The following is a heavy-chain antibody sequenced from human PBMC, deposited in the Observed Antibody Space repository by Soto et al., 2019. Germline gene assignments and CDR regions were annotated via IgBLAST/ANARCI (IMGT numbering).Heavy chain of an antibody. J-gene: IGHJ6*02. CDR2: IKSKTDGGTT. V-gene: IGHV3-15*01. CDR1: GFTFSNAW. D-gene: IGHD2-2*02. CDR3: TTLGYCSSTSCYTGYYYYYGMDV. Sequence: GSLRLSCAASGFTFSNAWMSWVRQAPGKGLEWVGRIKSKTDGGTTDYAAPVKGRFTISRDDSKNTLYLQMNSLKTEDTAVYYCTTLGYCSSTSCYTGYYYYYGMDVWGQGTTVTVSS.